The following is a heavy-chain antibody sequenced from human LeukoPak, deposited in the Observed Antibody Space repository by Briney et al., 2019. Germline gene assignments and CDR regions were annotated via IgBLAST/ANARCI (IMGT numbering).Heavy chain of an antibody. D-gene: IGHD3-3*01. Sequence: GGSLRLSCAASGFTFDDYAMHWVRQAPGKGLEWVSGISWNSGSIGYADSVKGRFTISRDNSKNTLYLQMNSLRAEDTAVYYCAKGVSITIFGVAHDWFDPWGQGTLVTVSS. CDR1: GFTFDDYA. CDR2: ISWNSGSI. CDR3: AKGVSITIFGVAHDWFDP. J-gene: IGHJ5*02. V-gene: IGHV3-9*01.